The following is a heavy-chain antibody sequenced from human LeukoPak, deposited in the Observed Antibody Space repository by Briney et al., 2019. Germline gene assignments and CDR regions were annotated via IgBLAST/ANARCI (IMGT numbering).Heavy chain of an antibody. V-gene: IGHV1-46*01. J-gene: IGHJ4*02. CDR1: GYTFTSYY. CDR2: INPTGGNT. CDR3: ARDPIDY. Sequence: ASVKVSCKTSGYTFTSYYMHWARQAPGQGLEWMGIINPTGGNTRYAQKFQGRVTMTRDTSTTTFYMELSSLRSEDTAVYYCARDPIDYWGQGTLVTVSS.